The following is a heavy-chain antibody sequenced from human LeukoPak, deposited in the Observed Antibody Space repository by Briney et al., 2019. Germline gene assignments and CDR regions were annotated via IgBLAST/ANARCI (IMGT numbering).Heavy chain of an antibody. CDR3: ARGLWFGDENPPYFDY. Sequence: SETLSLTCSVSGGSISSSNYYWSWIRQPAGKGLEWIGRIYTSESTNYNPSLKSRVTISVDTSRNQFSLKLSSVTAADAAVYYCARGLWFGDENPPYFDYWGQGILVTVSS. V-gene: IGHV4-61*02. CDR1: GGSISSSNYY. CDR2: IYTSEST. J-gene: IGHJ4*02. D-gene: IGHD3-10*01.